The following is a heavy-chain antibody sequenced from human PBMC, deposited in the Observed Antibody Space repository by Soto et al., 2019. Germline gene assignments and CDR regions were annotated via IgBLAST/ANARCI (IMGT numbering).Heavy chain of an antibody. V-gene: IGHV5-51*01. Sequence: GESLKISCKGSGYSFTTYWIGWVRQMPGKSLEWMGIIYPGDSDTKYSPSFRGQVTMSADKSLSTAYLQWNSLKASDTAMYYCAKQNGPNAVSPYFDFWGQGTLFTVSS. CDR2: IYPGDSDT. J-gene: IGHJ4*02. D-gene: IGHD1-1*01. CDR1: GYSFTTYW. CDR3: AKQNGPNAVSPYFDF.